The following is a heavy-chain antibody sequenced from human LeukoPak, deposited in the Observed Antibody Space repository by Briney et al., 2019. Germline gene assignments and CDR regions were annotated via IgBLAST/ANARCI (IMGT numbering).Heavy chain of an antibody. CDR1: GFTFDDYA. D-gene: IGHD3-16*01. V-gene: IGHV3-9*01. Sequence: PGRSLRLSCAASGFTFDDYAMHWVRQAPGKGLEWVSGISWNSGSIGYADSVKGRFTISRDNAKNSLYLQMNSLRAEDTALHYCAKVYYEGTDAFDIWGQGTMVTVSS. CDR3: AKVYYEGTDAFDI. CDR2: ISWNSGSI. J-gene: IGHJ3*02.